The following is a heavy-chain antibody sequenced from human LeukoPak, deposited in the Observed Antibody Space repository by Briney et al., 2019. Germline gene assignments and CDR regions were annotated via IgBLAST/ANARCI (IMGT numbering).Heavy chain of an antibody. J-gene: IGHJ4*02. V-gene: IGHV4-59*01. D-gene: IGHD1-26*01. CDR1: GGSISSYY. CDR2: IYYSGST. Sequence: SETLSLTRTVSGGSISSYYWSWIRQPPGKGLEWIGYIYYSGSTNYNPSLKSRVTISVDTSKNQFSLKLSSVTAADTAVYYCARAAVGAIDYWGQGTLVTVSS. CDR3: ARAAVGAIDY.